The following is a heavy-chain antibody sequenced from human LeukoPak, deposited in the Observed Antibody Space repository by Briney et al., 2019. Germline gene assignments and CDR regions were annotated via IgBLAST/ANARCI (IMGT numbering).Heavy chain of an antibody. CDR1: GYTFTSYG. J-gene: IGHJ4*02. V-gene: IGHV1-18*01. CDR3: ARVGYCSSTSCFDY. Sequence: ASVKVSCKASGYTFTSYGVSWVRQAPGQGLEWMGWISAYNGNTNYAQKLQGRVTMTTDTSTSTAYMELRSLRSDDTAVYYCARVGYCSSTSCFDYWGQGTLVTVSS. CDR2: ISAYNGNT. D-gene: IGHD2-2*01.